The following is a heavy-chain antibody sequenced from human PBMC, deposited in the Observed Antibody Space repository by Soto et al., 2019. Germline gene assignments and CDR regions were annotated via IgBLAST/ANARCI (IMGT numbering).Heavy chain of an antibody. CDR3: ARGRSGSNSFDI. Sequence: PGGSLRLSCAASGFTFSPYTMPWVRQAPGKGLXGVXLIXXDXXXXXYXXSLKGRFTISRDNSKNTLYLQMNTLRAEDTAVYYCARGRSGSNSFDIWGQGTMVTVSS. D-gene: IGHD3-3*01. CDR1: GFTFSPYT. V-gene: IGHV3-30*04. CDR2: IXXDXXXX. J-gene: IGHJ3*02.